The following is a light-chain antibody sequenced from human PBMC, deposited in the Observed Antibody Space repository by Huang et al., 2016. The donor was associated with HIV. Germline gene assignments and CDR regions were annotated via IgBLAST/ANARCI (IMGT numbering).Light chain of an antibody. CDR1: QAVSGDY. V-gene: IGKV3-20*01. CDR2: GAS. J-gene: IGKJ2*01. Sequence: EVVLTQSPGTLSLSPGEGATLSCRASQAVSGDYFAWYQHKPGQAPRLLIYGASSRAAGIPDRLSGSGSGTDFTLTISRVEPEDFAVYYCQQYGNSASYTFGQGTKLEIK. CDR3: QQYGNSASYT.